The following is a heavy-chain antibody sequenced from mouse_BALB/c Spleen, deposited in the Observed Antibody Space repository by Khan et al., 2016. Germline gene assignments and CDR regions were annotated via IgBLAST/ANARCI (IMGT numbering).Heavy chain of an antibody. J-gene: IGHJ3*01. V-gene: IGHV2-5-1*01. CDR2: IWRGGNT. CDR1: GFSLTTYV. Sequence: QVQLKQSGPSLVQPSQSLSITCTVSGFSLTTYVVHWVRQSPGKGLEWLGVIWRGGNTDYNAAFMSRLRITKDNSKSQAFFKMNSLQADDTAIYYCAKEDDYDADGAWFAYWGQGSLVTVSA. D-gene: IGHD2-4*01. CDR3: AKEDDYDADGAWFAY.